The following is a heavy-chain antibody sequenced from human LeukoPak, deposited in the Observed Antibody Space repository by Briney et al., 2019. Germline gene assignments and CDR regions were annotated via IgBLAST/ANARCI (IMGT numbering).Heavy chain of an antibody. V-gene: IGHV3-23*01. J-gene: IGHJ4*02. CDR3: AKDHESLYSSGWGNFDY. CDR1: GFTFSSYA. D-gene: IGHD6-19*01. CDR2: ISGSGGST. Sequence: GGSLRLSCAASGFTFSSYAMSWVRQAPGKGLEWVSAISGSGGSTYYADSVKGRFTISRDNSKNTLYLQMNSLRAEDTAVYYCAKDHESLYSSGWGNFDYWGQGTLVTVSS.